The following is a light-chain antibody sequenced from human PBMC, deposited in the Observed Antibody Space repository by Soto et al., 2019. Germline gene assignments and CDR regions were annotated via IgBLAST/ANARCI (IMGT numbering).Light chain of an antibody. Sequence: IVLTQSPGTLSLSPGERATLSCRASQSVSSNLAWYQQKPGQAPRLLIYGASTRATGIPARFSGSGSGTEFTLTINSLQSEDSAVYYCQQHNQWPITFGQGTRLEIK. V-gene: IGKV3D-15*01. CDR3: QQHNQWPIT. J-gene: IGKJ5*01. CDR2: GAS. CDR1: QSVSSN.